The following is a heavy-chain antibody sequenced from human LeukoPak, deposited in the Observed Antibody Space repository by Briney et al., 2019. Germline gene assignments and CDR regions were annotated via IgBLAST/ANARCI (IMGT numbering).Heavy chain of an antibody. CDR2: ITWNSGSV. J-gene: IGHJ5*02. Sequence: GGSLRLSCAASGFTFHDYAMHWVRQVPGKGLEWVSGITWNSGSVLYADSVRGRFIISRDNSNNTLYLQMNSLRAEDTAVYYCARDWNNMAGWFDPWGQGTLVTVSS. CDR3: ARDWNNMAGWFDP. D-gene: IGHD1/OR15-1a*01. CDR1: GFTFHDYA. V-gene: IGHV3-9*01.